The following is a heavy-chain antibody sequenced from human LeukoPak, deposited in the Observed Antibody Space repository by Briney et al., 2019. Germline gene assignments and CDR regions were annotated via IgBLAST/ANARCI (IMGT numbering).Heavy chain of an antibody. J-gene: IGHJ6*03. CDR3: AKGGLELWRQFYYYYYMDV. CDR2: ISYDGSNK. V-gene: IGHV3-30*18. CDR1: GFTFSSYG. D-gene: IGHD5-18*01. Sequence: GGSLRLSCAASGFTFSSYGMHWVRQAPGKGLEWVAVISYDGSNKYYADSVKGRFTISRDNSKNTLYLQMNSLRAEDTVVYYCAKGGLELWRQFYYYYYMDVWGKGTTVTVSS.